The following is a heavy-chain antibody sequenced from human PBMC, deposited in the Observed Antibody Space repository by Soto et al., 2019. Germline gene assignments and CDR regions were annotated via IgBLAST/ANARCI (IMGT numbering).Heavy chain of an antibody. J-gene: IGHJ4*02. Sequence: QVQLQESGPGLVKPSGTLSLTCAVSGGSISSTNWWNGVRQPPGKGLEWIGEIDHSGSTNYNPSLKSRVTMSVDKPKNQFSLKLSSVPAADTAVYYCVRDSGNGWKDYWGQGTLVTVSS. CDR2: IDHSGST. V-gene: IGHV4-4*02. CDR1: GGSISSTNW. CDR3: VRDSGNGWKDY. D-gene: IGHD6-19*01.